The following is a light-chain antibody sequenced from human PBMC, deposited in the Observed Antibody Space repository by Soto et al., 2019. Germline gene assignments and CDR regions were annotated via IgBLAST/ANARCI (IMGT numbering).Light chain of an antibody. J-gene: IGKJ5*01. CDR1: QSISRW. CDR3: QQLNSYIT. CDR2: KAG. V-gene: IGKV1-5*03. Sequence: DIQMAQSPSTLSASVGDSVTITCRASQSISRWLALQQQKPGKAPTVLVYKAGSLESGVPSRFSGSGSGTDFTLTISSLQPEDFVTYYCQQLNSYITFGQGTRLEIK.